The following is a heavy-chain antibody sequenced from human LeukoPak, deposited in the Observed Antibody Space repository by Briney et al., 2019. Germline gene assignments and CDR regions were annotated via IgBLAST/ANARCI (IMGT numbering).Heavy chain of an antibody. J-gene: IGHJ4*02. V-gene: IGHV4-30-4*01. Sequence: SQTLSLTCTVSGGSISSGDYYWSWIRQPPGKGLEWIGYIYYSGSTYYNPSLKSRVTISVDTSKNQFSLKLSSVTAADTAVYYCAADIVVVGGVFDYWGQGTLVTVSS. CDR3: AADIVVVGGVFDY. CDR1: GGSISSGDYY. CDR2: IYYSGST. D-gene: IGHD2-15*01.